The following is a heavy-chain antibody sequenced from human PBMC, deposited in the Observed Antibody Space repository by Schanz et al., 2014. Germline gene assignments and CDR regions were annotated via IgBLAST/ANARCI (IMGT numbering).Heavy chain of an antibody. D-gene: IGHD3-9*01. CDR2: IDGKSTTV. J-gene: IGHJ4*02. CDR3: AKQIHYDILTVTRN. Sequence: EADLVESGGGLIQRGESLRLSCSASGFSFSSYSMNWVRQAPGKGLEWLSYIDGKSTTVYYADSVEGRFTISRDNSKNTLYLQMNSLRAEDTAVYYCAKQIHYDILTVTRNWGQGTLVTVSS. CDR1: GFSFSSYS. V-gene: IGHV3-48*01.